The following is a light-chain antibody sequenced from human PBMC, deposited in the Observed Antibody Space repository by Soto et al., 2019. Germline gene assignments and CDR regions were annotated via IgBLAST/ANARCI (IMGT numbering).Light chain of an antibody. CDR1: SSDVGAYNS. CDR2: EVN. CDR3: SSSAGIYHYLV. V-gene: IGLV2-11*01. J-gene: IGLJ3*02. Sequence: QSVLTQPRSVSGSPGQSVTIPCTGTSSDVGAYNSVSWYQQHPGKAPKFMIYEVNKRPSGVPDRFSGSKSGYTASLTVSGLQTEDEAFYYCSSSAGIYHYLVFGGGTKLTVL.